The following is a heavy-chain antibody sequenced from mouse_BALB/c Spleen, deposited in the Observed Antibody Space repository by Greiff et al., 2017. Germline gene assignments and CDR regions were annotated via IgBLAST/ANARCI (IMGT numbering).Heavy chain of an antibody. CDR2: ISSGGSYT. CDR3: ARRAGGNYAFDY. V-gene: IGHV5-9-3*01. D-gene: IGHD2-1*01. Sequence: EVHLVESGGGLVKPGGSLKLSCAASGFTFSSYAMSWVRQTPEKRLEWVATISSGGSYTYYPDSVKGRFTISRDNAKNTLYLQMSSLRSEDTAMYYCARRAGGNYAFDYWGQGTTRTVSA. CDR1: GFTFSSYA. J-gene: IGHJ2*01.